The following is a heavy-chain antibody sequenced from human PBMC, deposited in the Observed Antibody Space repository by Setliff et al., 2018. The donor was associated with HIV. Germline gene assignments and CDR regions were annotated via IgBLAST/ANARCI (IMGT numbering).Heavy chain of an antibody. CDR3: ARVSRLHPFDP. CDR1: GGSISSHC. V-gene: IGHV4-59*11. Sequence: SETLSLTCTVSGGSISSHCWSWIRQSPGKGLQWIGLIYYTGIPTYNPSLEGRITMSVDRSKNQFSLRLTSVTAADTAMYYCARVSRLHPFDPWGQGTLVTVSS. J-gene: IGHJ5*02. D-gene: IGHD2-15*01. CDR2: IYYTGIP.